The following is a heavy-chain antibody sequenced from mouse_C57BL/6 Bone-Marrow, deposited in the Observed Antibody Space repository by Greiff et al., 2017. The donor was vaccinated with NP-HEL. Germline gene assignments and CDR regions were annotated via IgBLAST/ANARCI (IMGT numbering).Heavy chain of an antibody. J-gene: IGHJ2*01. CDR1: GFTFSDYG. CDR2: ISSGSSTI. V-gene: IGHV5-17*01. D-gene: IGHD2-4*01. Sequence: EVQLQQSGGGLVKPGGSLKLSCAASGFTFSDYGMHWVRQAPEKGLEWVAYISSGSSTIYYAHTVQGRFTISRDTAKNTLFLQMTSLRSEDTAMYYCARGLPPDYWGQGTTLTVSS. CDR3: ARGLPPDY.